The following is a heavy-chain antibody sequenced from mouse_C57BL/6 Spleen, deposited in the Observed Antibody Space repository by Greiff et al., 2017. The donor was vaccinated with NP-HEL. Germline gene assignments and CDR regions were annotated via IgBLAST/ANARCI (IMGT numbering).Heavy chain of an antibody. D-gene: IGHD2-5*01. J-gene: IGHJ4*01. V-gene: IGHV1-50*01. CDR2: IDPSDSYT. CDR1: GYTFTSYW. Sequence: QVQLQQPGAELVKPGASVKLSCKASGYTFTSYWMQWVKQRPGQGLEWIGEIDPSDSYTNYNQKFKGKATLTVDTSSSTAYMQLSSLTSEDSAVSYCARRDYSNYAGYYAMDYWGQGTSVTVSS. CDR3: ARRDYSNYAGYYAMDY.